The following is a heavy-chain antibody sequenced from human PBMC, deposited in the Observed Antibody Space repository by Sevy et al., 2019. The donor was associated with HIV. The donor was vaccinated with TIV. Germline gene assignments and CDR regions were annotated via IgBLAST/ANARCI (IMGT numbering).Heavy chain of an antibody. V-gene: IGHV4-34*01. CDR3: ARGGLGYCSGGSCSNDAFDI. D-gene: IGHD2-15*01. CDR2: INHSGST. J-gene: IGHJ3*02. Sequence: SETLSLTCAVYGGSFSGYYWSWIRHPPGKGLEWIGEINHSGSTNYNPSLKSRVTISVDTSKNQFSLKLSSVTAADTAVYYCARGGLGYCSGGSCSNDAFDIWGQGTMVTVSS. CDR1: GGSFSGYY.